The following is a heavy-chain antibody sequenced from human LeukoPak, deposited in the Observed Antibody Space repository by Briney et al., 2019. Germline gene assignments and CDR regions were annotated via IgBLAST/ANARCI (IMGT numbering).Heavy chain of an antibody. CDR1: GFNFSSYA. D-gene: IGHD3-22*01. CDR2: ISWNSGSI. Sequence: GGSLRLSCAVSGFNFSSYAMNWVRQAPGKGLEWVSGISWNSGSIGYADSVKGRFTISRDNARNSLYLQMNSLRAEDTALYYCAKLGNYYDSSGYSYWGQGTLVTVSS. CDR3: AKLGNYYDSSGYSY. J-gene: IGHJ4*02. V-gene: IGHV3-9*01.